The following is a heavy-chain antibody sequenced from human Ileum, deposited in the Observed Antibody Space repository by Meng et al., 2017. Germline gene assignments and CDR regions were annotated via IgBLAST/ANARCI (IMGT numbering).Heavy chain of an antibody. D-gene: IGHD2-8*01. CDR1: GFTFSNSW. V-gene: IGHV3-74*01. J-gene: IGHJ4*01. Sequence: GESLKISCAASGFTFSNSWMDWVRQAPGKGLVWVSRINTDGSGTAYADSVKGRFTISRDNAKNSLNLQMNSLRVDDTAVFYCVGQWDYWGQGMLVTVSS. CDR3: VGQWDY. CDR2: INTDGSGT.